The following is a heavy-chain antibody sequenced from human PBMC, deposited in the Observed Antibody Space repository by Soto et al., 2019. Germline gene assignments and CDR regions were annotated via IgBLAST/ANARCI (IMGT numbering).Heavy chain of an antibody. CDR3: ARDGPPVDY. Sequence: GGPVKVSCKASGYTLSSYSIRWVRQAPGQGLEWMGWISAYNGNTNYAQKLQGRVTMTTDTSTSTAYMELRSLRSDDTAVYYCARDGPPVDYWGQGTLVTVSS. J-gene: IGHJ4*02. V-gene: IGHV1-18*01. CDR1: GYTLSSYS. CDR2: ISAYNGNT.